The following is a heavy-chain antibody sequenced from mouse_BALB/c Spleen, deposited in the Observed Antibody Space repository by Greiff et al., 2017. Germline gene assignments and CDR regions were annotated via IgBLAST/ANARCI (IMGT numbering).Heavy chain of an antibody. D-gene: IGHD2-4*01. Sequence: ESGPGLVKPSQSLSLTCSVTGYSITSGYYWNWIRQFPGNKLEWMGYISYDGSNNYNPSLKNRISITRDTSKNQFFLKLNSVTTEDTATYYCARDQGGYDYGFAYWGQGTLVTVSA. V-gene: IGHV3-6*02. CDR2: ISYDGSN. J-gene: IGHJ3*01. CDR1: GYSITSGYY. CDR3: ARDQGGYDYGFAY.